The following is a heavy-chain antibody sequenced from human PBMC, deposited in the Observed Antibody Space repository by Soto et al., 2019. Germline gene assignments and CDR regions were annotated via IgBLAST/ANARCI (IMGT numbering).Heavy chain of an antibody. CDR2: ISSSSSSI. J-gene: IGHJ6*02. CDR1: GFSFSSYS. CDR3: ARSYGSGKTDA. Sequence: EVQLVESGGGLVKPGGSLRLSCAASGFSFSSYSMNWVRQAPGKGLEWVSSISSSSSSIYYADSAKGRFTISRDNAKNSLYLQMNNLRFEDTAVYYCARSYGSGKTDAWGQGTTVTVSS. V-gene: IGHV3-21*01. D-gene: IGHD3-10*01.